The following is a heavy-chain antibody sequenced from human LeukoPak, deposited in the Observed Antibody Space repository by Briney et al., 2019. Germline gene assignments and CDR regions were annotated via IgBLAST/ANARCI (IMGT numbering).Heavy chain of an antibody. CDR2: ISRTGGDT. CDR1: GFTFSSSA. V-gene: IGHV3-23*01. J-gene: IGHJ4*02. CDR3: AKEVRPNDY. D-gene: IGHD6-6*01. Sequence: GGSLRLSCGASGFTFSSSAMCWVRQAPGKGLEWVSGISRTGGDTYYADSVKGRFTISRDTSKNTLFLQMNSLRAEDTAVYYCAKEVRPNDYWCQGTLVTVSS.